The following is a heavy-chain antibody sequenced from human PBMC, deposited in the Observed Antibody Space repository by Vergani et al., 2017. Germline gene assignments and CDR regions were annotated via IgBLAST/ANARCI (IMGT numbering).Heavy chain of an antibody. CDR1: GASVSSTRAA. D-gene: IGHD1-14*01. CDR3: ARDTPYNPLYYYYYMDV. J-gene: IGHJ6*03. V-gene: IGHV6-1*01. CDR2: TYYRSKWYN. Sequence: QVQLQQSGPGLMKLSHTLSLTCALSGASVSSTRAAWNWIRQSPSRGLEWLGRTYYRSKWYNDYAVSVKRRITINPDTSKNQFSLQLNSVTPEDTAVYYCARDTPYNPLYYYYYMDVWGKGTTVTVSS.